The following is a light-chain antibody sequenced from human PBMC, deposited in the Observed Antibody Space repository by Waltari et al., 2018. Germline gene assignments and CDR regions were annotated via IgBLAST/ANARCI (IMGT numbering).Light chain of an antibody. V-gene: IGKV1-12*01. Sequence: DIQMTQSPSSLSASVGDRVTITCRASQDISSWLAWYQQKPGKAPNLLIYKASSLQSGVPSRFSGSGSGTDFTLTISSLQPEDFAAYYCQQYNSAPRTFGQGTKVEIK. CDR1: QDISSW. CDR3: QQYNSAPRT. J-gene: IGKJ1*01. CDR2: KAS.